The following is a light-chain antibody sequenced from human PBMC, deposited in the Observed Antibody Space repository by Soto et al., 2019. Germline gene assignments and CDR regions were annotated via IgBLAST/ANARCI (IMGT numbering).Light chain of an antibody. Sequence: QLVLTQPPSASGTPGQRVTMSCSGSSSNIGNNAVNWYQQLPGTAPKLLIFSSSQRPSGVPDRFSGSKSGTSASLAISGLQSEDEADYYCAAWDDSLNGYVFGPGTKVTVL. CDR1: SSNIGNNA. CDR3: AAWDDSLNGYV. J-gene: IGLJ1*01. CDR2: SSS. V-gene: IGLV1-44*01.